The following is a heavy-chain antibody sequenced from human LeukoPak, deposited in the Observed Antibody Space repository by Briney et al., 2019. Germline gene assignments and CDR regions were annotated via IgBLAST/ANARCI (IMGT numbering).Heavy chain of an antibody. CDR2: ISGSGGST. J-gene: IGHJ6*02. Sequence: GGSLRLSCAASGFTFSSYAMSWVRQAPGKGLEWVSAISGSGGSTYYADSVKGRFTISRDNSKNTLYLQMNSLRAEDTAVYYCAKEVRAVTKPHLNCYYYYGMDVWGQGTTVTVSS. CDR1: GFTFSSYA. CDR3: AKEVRAVTKPHLNCYYYYGMDV. V-gene: IGHV3-23*01. D-gene: IGHD4-11*01.